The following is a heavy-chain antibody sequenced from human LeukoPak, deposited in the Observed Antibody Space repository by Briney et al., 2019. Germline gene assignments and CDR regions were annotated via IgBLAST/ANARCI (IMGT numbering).Heavy chain of an antibody. CDR2: IYYSGST. J-gene: IGHJ6*02. CDR3: ARGSSSWTYYYGMDV. Sequence: SETLSLTRTVSGGSISSYYWSWIRQPPGKGLEWIGYIYYSGSTNFNPSLKSRVTISVDTSKNQFSLKLSSVTAADTAVYYCARGSSSWTYYYGMDVWGQGTTVTVSS. V-gene: IGHV4-59*01. CDR1: GGSISSYY. D-gene: IGHD6-13*01.